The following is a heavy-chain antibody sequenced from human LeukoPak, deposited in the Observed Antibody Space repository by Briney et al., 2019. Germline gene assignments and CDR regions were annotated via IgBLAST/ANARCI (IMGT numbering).Heavy chain of an antibody. CDR1: GYTFTSFD. J-gene: IGHJ6*03. CDR2: LSPNSGDT. V-gene: IGHV1-8*01. CDR3: ATEGVGVSSSLDRHQFYMVA. D-gene: IGHD6-6*01. Sequence: GASVKVSCKGSGYTFTSFDIRWVRQAPGQGLEWMGWLSPNSGDTAYAPKFLGRVTMTRNTSISTAYMELSSLTSEDTAVYYCATEGVGVSSSLDRHQFYMVAWGIGTTVTVSS.